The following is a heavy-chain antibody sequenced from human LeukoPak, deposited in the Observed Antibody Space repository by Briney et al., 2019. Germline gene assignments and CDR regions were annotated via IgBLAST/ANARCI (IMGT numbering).Heavy chain of an antibody. CDR2: ISYDGSNK. Sequence: GGSLRLSCAASGFTFSSYAMHWARQAPGKGLEWVAVISYDGSNKYYADSVKGRFTISRDNSKNTLYLQMNSLRAEDTAVYYCAKDPLELWNQKTFDYWGQGALVTVSS. J-gene: IGHJ4*02. V-gene: IGHV3-30-3*01. CDR3: AKDPLELWNQKTFDY. D-gene: IGHD5-18*01. CDR1: GFTFSSYA.